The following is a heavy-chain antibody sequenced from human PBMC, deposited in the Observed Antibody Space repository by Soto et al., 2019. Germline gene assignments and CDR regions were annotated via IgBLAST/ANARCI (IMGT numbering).Heavy chain of an antibody. CDR3: ARRAPDEYRYYYDSSGFVYFDY. Sequence: GASVKVSCKASGYTFTSYGISWVRQAPGQGLEWMGWISAYNGNTNYAQKLQGRVTMTTDTSTSTAYMELRSLRSDDTAVYYCARRAPDEYRYYYDSSGFVYFDYWGQGTLVTVSS. V-gene: IGHV1-18*01. CDR1: GYTFTSYG. CDR2: ISAYNGNT. D-gene: IGHD3-22*01. J-gene: IGHJ4*02.